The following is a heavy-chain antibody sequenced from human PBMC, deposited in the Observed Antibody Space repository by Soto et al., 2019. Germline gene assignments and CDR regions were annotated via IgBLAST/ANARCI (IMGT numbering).Heavy chain of an antibody. D-gene: IGHD3-3*01. J-gene: IGHJ4*02. CDR2: MNPNSGNT. CDR1: GYTFTSFD. Sequence: QVQLVQSGAEVKKPGASVTVSCKASGYTFTSFDINWVRQAPGQGLEWMGWMNPNSGNTGYAQKFQGRVTMTRNTSISTAYMGLISLRSEDTSVYYCAGCLWSGHPEYRLDYWGQGTMVTVSS. V-gene: IGHV1-8*02. CDR3: AGCLWSGHPEYRLDY.